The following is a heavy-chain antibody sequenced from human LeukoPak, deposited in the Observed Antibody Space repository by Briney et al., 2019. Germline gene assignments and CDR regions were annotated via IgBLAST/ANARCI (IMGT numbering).Heavy chain of an antibody. D-gene: IGHD3-10*01. CDR2: MNPNSGNT. V-gene: IGHV1-8*02. CDR1: GYTFTSYG. Sequence: ASVKVSCKASGYTFTSYGISWVRQATGQGLEWMGWMNPNSGNTGYAQKFQGRVTMTRNTSISTAYMELSSLRSEDTAVYYCARAFRQYGSGSLFGYWGQGTLVTVSS. CDR3: ARAFRQYGSGSLFGY. J-gene: IGHJ4*02.